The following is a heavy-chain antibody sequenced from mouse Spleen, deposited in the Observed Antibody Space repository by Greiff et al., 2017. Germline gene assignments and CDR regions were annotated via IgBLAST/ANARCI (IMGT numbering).Heavy chain of an antibody. CDR2: ISSGSSTI. D-gene: IGHD2-1*01. V-gene: IGHV5-17*01. Sequence: EVKLMESGGGLVKPGGSLKLSCAASGFTFSDYGMHWVRQAPEKGLEWVAYISSGSSTIYYADTVKGRFTISRDNAKNTLFLQMTSLRSEDTAMYYCARADLLYAMDYWGQGTSVTVSS. J-gene: IGHJ4*01. CDR1: GFTFSDYG. CDR3: ARADLLYAMDY.